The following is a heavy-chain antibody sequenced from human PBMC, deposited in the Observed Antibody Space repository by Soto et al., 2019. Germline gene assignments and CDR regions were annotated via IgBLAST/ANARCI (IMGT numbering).Heavy chain of an antibody. CDR1: GVTCISYA. D-gene: IGHD6-6*01. J-gene: IGHJ6*02. V-gene: IGHV3-23*01. Sequence: GGSLRLSCAASGVTCISYAMSWVRQAPGKGLEWVSAISGSGGSTYYADSVKGRFTISRDNSKNTLYLQMNSLRAEDTAVYYCAKVLYPLKKYSSSFPLNYYYGMDVWGQGTTVTVSS. CDR2: ISGSGGST. CDR3: AKVLYPLKKYSSSFPLNYYYGMDV.